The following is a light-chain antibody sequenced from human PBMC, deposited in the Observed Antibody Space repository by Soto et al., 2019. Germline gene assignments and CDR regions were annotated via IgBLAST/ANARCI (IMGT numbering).Light chain of an antibody. CDR3: SSYTSSSTVV. CDR1: SSDVGGYNY. Sequence: QSALTQPASVSGSPGQSITISCTGTSSDVGGYNYVSWYQQHPGKAPKLMIYDVSNRPSGVSNRLSGSKSGNTASLTISGLQAEDEADYYCSSYTSSSTVVFGGGTKVNVL. CDR2: DVS. V-gene: IGLV2-14*01. J-gene: IGLJ2*01.